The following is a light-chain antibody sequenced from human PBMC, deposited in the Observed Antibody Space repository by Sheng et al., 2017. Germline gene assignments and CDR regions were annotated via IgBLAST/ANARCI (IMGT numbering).Light chain of an antibody. V-gene: IGLV2-14*03. CDR2: DVS. Sequence: QSALTQPASVSGSPGQSIAISCTGTSGDVGRYNYVSWYQQHPGKAPKLMIYDVSNRPSGVSNRFSGSKSGNTASLTISGLQAEDEADYYCSSYTRSTTLIFGGGTRLTVL. CDR3: SSYTRSTTLI. J-gene: IGLJ2*01. CDR1: SGDVGRYNY.